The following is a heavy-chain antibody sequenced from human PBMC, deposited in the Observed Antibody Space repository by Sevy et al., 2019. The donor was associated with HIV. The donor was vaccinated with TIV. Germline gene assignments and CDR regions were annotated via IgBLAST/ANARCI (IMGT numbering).Heavy chain of an antibody. V-gene: IGHV4-61*01. CDR2: IYYRGST. CDR1: GGSVSSGSYY. J-gene: IGHJ5*02. D-gene: IGHD3-9*01. Sequence: SETLSLTCTVSGGSVSSGSYYWSWILQPPGKGLEWIGYIYYRGSTNYNPSLKSRVTISVDTSKNQFSLKLSSVTAADTAVYYCARDHRRYSHWLDWFDPWGQGTLVTVSS. CDR3: ARDHRRYSHWLDWFDP.